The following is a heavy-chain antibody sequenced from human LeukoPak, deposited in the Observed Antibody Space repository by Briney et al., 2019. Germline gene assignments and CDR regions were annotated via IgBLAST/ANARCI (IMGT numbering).Heavy chain of an antibody. Sequence: PGGSLRLSCAASGFTFNSYSMNWVRQAPGKGLEWVSVIYSGGSTYYADSVKGRFTISRDNSKNTLYLQMNSLRAEDTAVYYCARDRYYYDSSGLRDDAFDIWGQGTMVTVSS. D-gene: IGHD3-22*01. J-gene: IGHJ3*02. CDR2: IYSGGST. V-gene: IGHV3-53*01. CDR3: ARDRYYYDSSGLRDDAFDI. CDR1: GFTFNSYS.